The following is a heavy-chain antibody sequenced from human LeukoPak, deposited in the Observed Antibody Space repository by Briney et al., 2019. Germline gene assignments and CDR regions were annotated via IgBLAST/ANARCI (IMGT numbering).Heavy chain of an antibody. Sequence: AASVKVSCKASGYTFTGYYMYWVRQAPGQGLEWMGWINPNSGGTNYAQKFQGRVTMTRDTSISIAYMELSRLRSDDTAVYYCARGGTAGWKLLLSWFDPWGQGTLVTVSS. CDR2: INPNSGGT. J-gene: IGHJ5*02. CDR3: ARGGTAGWKLLLSWFDP. D-gene: IGHD3-10*01. CDR1: GYTFTGYY. V-gene: IGHV1-2*02.